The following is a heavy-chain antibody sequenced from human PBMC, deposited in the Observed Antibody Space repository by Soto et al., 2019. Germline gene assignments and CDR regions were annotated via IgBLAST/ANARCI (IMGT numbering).Heavy chain of an antibody. CDR2: IIPIFGTA. J-gene: IGHJ6*02. V-gene: IGHV1-69*01. CDR3: ASGIIVVVPAASYDYYGMDV. CDR1: GGTFSSYA. Sequence: QVQLVQSGAEVKKPGSAVKVSCKASGGTFSSYAISWVRQAPGQGLEWMGGIIPIFGTANYAQKFQGRVTITADEATSTAYMELSSLRSEDTAVYYCASGIIVVVPAASYDYYGMDVWGQGTTVTVSS. D-gene: IGHD2-2*01.